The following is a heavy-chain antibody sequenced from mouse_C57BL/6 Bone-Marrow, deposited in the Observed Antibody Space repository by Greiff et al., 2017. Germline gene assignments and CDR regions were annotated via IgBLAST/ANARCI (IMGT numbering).Heavy chain of an antibody. CDR3: ARGYGFAY. Sequence: VQLQQPVAELVRPGASVKLSCTASGFTITNTYMHWVKQRPDQGLEWIGRIDPANGNTNYAPKFPGKATLTVDTSSHTAYLQLRSLTSEDTAIYYCARGYGFAYWGQGTLVTVSA. J-gene: IGHJ3*01. V-gene: IGHV14-3*01. D-gene: IGHD1-1*01. CDR1: GFTITNTY. CDR2: IDPANGNT.